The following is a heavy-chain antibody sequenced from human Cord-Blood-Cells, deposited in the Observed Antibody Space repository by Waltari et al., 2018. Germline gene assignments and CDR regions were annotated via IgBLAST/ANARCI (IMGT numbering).Heavy chain of an antibody. D-gene: IGHD2-21*01. CDR1: GFTFSSSG. V-gene: IGHV3-30*03. Sequence: QVQLVESGGGVVQPGRSLRLSCAASGFTFSSSGMHWVRQAPGKGLEWVAVISYDGSNKYYADSVKGRFTISRDNSKNTLYLQMNSLRAEDTAVYYCVAGSFDYWGQGTLVTVSS. CDR3: VAGSFDY. CDR2: ISYDGSNK. J-gene: IGHJ4*02.